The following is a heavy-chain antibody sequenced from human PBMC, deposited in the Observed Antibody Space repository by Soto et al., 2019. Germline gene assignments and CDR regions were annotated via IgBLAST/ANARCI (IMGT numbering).Heavy chain of an antibody. J-gene: IGHJ6*03. CDR1: GFTVSSNY. V-gene: IGHV3-53*04. Sequence: GGSLRLSCAASGFTVSSNYMSWVRQAPGKGLEWVSIIYSGGSTYYAGSVKGRFTISRHDSKNTLYLQMNSLRAEDTAVYYCVRGRLLLDYYFYYYMDFWVKGTTVTVSS. CDR3: VRGRLLLDYYFYYYMDF. D-gene: IGHD2-21*02. CDR2: IYSGGST.